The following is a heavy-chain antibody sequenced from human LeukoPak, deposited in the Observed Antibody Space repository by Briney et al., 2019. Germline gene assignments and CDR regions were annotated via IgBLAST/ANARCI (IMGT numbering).Heavy chain of an antibody. D-gene: IGHD3-3*01. CDR2: IYSSGST. V-gene: IGHV4-59*08. J-gene: IGHJ4*02. CDR3: ARHRTAPRGFGNFDC. Sequence: SETLSLTCTVSGRSIRSYYWRCIRHPPGKALEWIGYIYSSGSTNYNPSLKSRVTMSVDTSKNQFSLTLTSVTAADTAVYYCARHRTAPRGFGNFDCWGQGTLVTVSS. CDR1: GRSIRSYY.